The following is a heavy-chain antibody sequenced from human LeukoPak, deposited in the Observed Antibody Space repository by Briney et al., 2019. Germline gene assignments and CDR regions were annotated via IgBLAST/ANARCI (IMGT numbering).Heavy chain of an antibody. CDR1: GFIFSYNG. V-gene: IGHV3-23*01. J-gene: IGHJ4*02. CDR2: ISDSGDAT. D-gene: IGHD3-10*01. Sequence: PGGSLRLSCEVSGFIFSYNGMNWVRQAPGKGLEWVSAISDSGDATYYAGSVKGRFTISRDNSKNTLYLQMNSLRAEDTAVYYCAKVLLWFGESEYYFDYWGQGTLVTVSS. CDR3: AKVLLWFGESEYYFDY.